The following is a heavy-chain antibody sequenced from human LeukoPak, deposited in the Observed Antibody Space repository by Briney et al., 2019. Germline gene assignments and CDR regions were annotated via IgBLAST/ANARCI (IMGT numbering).Heavy chain of an antibody. D-gene: IGHD5-18*01. Sequence: GGSLRLSCAASGFTFRSHGMHWVRQAPGKGLEWVAVIWYDGSNKYYADSVKGRFTISRDNSKNTLYLQMNSLRAEDTAVYYCARDHRMDTAMVKGAGAFDIWGQGTMVTVSS. J-gene: IGHJ3*02. CDR3: ARDHRMDTAMVKGAGAFDI. CDR2: IWYDGSNK. CDR1: GFTFRSHG. V-gene: IGHV3-30*19.